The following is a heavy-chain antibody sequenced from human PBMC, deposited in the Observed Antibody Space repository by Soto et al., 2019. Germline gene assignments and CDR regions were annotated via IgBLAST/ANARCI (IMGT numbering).Heavy chain of an antibody. CDR2: IWYDGSNK. CDR1: GFTFSSYG. V-gene: IGHV3-33*01. CDR3: ARDGQGDDSSSWFGPHNWFDP. J-gene: IGHJ5*02. Sequence: QVQLVESGGGVVQPGRSLRLSCAASGFTFSSYGMHWVRQAPGKGLEWVAVIWYDGSNKYYADSVKGRFTISRDNSKNPLYLQMNSLRAEDTAVYYCARDGQGDDSSSWFGPHNWFDPWGQGTLVTVSS. D-gene: IGHD6-13*01.